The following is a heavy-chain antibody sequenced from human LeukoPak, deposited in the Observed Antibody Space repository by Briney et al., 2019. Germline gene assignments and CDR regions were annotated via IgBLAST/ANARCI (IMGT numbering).Heavy chain of an antibody. CDR3: ARCRGYSSSWARTFDI. Sequence: SETLSLTCTVSGASISSYYWSWIRPPPGKGLEWIGYIYYNGSPNYNPSLKSRVTMSLDTSENQFSLKLTSVTAADTAVYYCARCRGYSSSWARTFDIWGQGTMVTVSS. D-gene: IGHD6-13*01. J-gene: IGHJ3*02. V-gene: IGHV4-59*01. CDR2: IYYNGSP. CDR1: GASISSYY.